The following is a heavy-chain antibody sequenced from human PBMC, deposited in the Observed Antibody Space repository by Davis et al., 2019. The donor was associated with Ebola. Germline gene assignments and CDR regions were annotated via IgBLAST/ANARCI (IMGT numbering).Heavy chain of an antibody. CDR3: AKVQSGL. D-gene: IGHD3-10*01. CDR2: ISHDGSNK. CDR1: GFTFSSYG. V-gene: IGHV3-30*18. J-gene: IGHJ4*02. Sequence: GESLKISCAASGFTFSSYGMHWVRQAPGKGLEWVAVISHDGSNKYYADSVKGRFTISRDNSKNTLYLQMNSLRAEDTAVYYCAKVQSGLWGQGTLVTVSS.